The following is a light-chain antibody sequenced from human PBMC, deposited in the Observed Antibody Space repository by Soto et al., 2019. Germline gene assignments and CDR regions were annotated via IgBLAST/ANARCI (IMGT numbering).Light chain of an antibody. J-gene: IGLJ1*01. V-gene: IGLV1-40*01. CDR3: QSYHNSLIALYV. Sequence: QSVLTQPPSVSGAPGQRVTISCTGSSSNIGAGYDVHWFQQLPGTAPNLLIYGNNNRPSGVPDRFSGAKYESSASLAIAGLQSEDEADYYCQSYHNSLIALYVFGTGTKLTVL. CDR2: GNN. CDR1: SSNIGAGYD.